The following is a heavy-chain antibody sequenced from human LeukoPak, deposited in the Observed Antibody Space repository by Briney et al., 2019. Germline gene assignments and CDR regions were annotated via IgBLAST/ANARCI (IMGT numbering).Heavy chain of an antibody. J-gene: IGHJ3*02. Sequence: TGGSLRLSCAASGFNFSSYAMSWVRQAPGKGLEWVSAISGSGGSTYYADSVKGRFTISRDNSKNTLYLQMNSLRAEDTAVYYCAKLRVPAATRGAFDIWGQGTMVTVSS. V-gene: IGHV3-23*01. CDR1: GFNFSSYA. D-gene: IGHD2-2*01. CDR3: AKLRVPAATRGAFDI. CDR2: ISGSGGST.